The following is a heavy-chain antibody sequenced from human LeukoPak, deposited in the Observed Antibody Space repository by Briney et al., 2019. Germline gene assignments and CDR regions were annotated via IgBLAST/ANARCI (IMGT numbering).Heavy chain of an antibody. CDR2: VHYSGST. CDR1: GGSISSHY. J-gene: IGHJ2*01. CDR3: ARDSAPVRTSWYFDL. D-gene: IGHD1-14*01. V-gene: IGHV4-59*11. Sequence: SETLSLTCTVSGGSISSHYLTWIRQPPGQALEWIGYVHYSGSTKYNPSLRGRVTILLDRSKNQFSLKLSSVTAADTAVYYCARDSAPVRTSWYFDLWGRGTLVTVSS.